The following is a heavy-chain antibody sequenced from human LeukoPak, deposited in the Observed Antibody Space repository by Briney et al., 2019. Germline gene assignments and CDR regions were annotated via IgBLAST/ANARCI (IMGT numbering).Heavy chain of an antibody. J-gene: IGHJ4*02. V-gene: IGHV3-30-3*01. CDR3: ARAGVRDY. CDR2: ISYDGSNK. CDR1: GFTFSSYA. D-gene: IGHD3-10*01. Sequence: GGSLRLSCAASGFTFSSYAMHWVRQAPGKGLEWVAVISYDGSNKYYADSVKGRFTTSRDNSKNTLYLQMNSLRAEDTAVYYCARAGVRDYWGQGTLVTVSS.